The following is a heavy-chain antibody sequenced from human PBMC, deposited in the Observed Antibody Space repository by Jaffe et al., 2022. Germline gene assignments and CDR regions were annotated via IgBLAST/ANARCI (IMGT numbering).Heavy chain of an antibody. CDR2: IYTSGST. J-gene: IGHJ4*02. D-gene: IGHD4-17*01. CDR1: GGSISSGSYY. Sequence: QVQLQESGPGLVKPSQTLSLTCTVSGGSISSGSYYWSWIRQPAGKGLEWIGRIYTSGSTNYNPSLKSRVTISVDTSKNQFSLKLSSVTAADTAVYYCATTVVTRPPTSLDYWGQGTLVTVSS. CDR3: ATTVVTRPPTSLDY. V-gene: IGHV4-61*02.